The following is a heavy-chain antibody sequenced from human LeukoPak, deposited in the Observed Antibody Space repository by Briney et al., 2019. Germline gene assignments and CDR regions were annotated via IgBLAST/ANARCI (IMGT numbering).Heavy chain of an antibody. J-gene: IGHJ4*02. V-gene: IGHV1-8*01. CDR3: ARVPLKHRARPFAY. CDR2: MNPNSGNT. D-gene: IGHD6-6*01. CDR1: GYTFTSYD. Sequence: ASVKVSCKASGYTFTSYDINWVRQATGQGLEWMGWMNPNSGNTGYAQEFQGRVTMTRNTSISTAYMELSSLRSEDTAVYYCARVPLKHRARPFAYWGQGTLVTVSS.